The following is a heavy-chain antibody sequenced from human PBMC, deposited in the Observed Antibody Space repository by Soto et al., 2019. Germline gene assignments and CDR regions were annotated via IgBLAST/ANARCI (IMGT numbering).Heavy chain of an antibody. Sequence: EVQLWESGGGLVQPGGSLRLSCAVSGFTFSSHVMSWVRQAPGKGLEWVSAISGTGGTYYADSVKVLFTISRDNSKNALYLQMNNLRDEDTAVYYCAKDRRGAYCSGGICYSPDYWGQGTLVIVSS. J-gene: IGHJ4*02. CDR1: GFTFSSHV. D-gene: IGHD2-15*01. V-gene: IGHV3-23*01. CDR3: AKDRRGAYCSGGICYSPDY. CDR2: ISGTGGT.